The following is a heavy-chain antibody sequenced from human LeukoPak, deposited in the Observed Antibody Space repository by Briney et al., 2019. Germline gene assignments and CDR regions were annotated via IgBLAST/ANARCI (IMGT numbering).Heavy chain of an antibody. CDR1: GYTFTCDY. Sequence: ASVKVSFKASGYTFTCDYMHWVRQAPGQGLELMGWINPNSGGTNYAQKFQGRVTMTRDTSISTAYMELSRLRSDDTAVYYCARSRTTVTRPRLSFDPWGQGTLVTVSS. D-gene: IGHD4-17*01. J-gene: IGHJ5*02. CDR3: ARSRTTVTRPRLSFDP. CDR2: INPNSGGT. V-gene: IGHV1-2*02.